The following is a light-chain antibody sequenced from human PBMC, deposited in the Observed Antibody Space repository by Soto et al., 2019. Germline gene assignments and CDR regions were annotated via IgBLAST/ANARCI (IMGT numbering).Light chain of an antibody. CDR2: GSS. CDR3: QQYGSSPCT. J-gene: IGKJ3*01. V-gene: IGKV3-20*01. Sequence: EIVLTQSPGTLPLSPGESDTLSCRASQSVSSNNLAWYQQRAGQAPRVVIYGSSTRATGIPERFSDSGSGTDFTLTISRLEPEDFAVYYCQQYGSSPCTFGPGTKVDIK. CDR1: QSVSSNN.